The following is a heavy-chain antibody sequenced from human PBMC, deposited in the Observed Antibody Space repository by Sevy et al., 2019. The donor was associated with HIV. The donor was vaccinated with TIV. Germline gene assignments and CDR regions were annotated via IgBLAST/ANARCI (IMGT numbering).Heavy chain of an antibody. CDR3: AAEDMTTFGGPLRVFNM. Sequence: KISCTASGIIFSNSAVQWVRQTRGPRLEWVGWIVVGSGVSDYAQKFQERVTISRDMSTRTAYMELSSLRSEDTAVYYCAAEDMTTFGGPLRVFNMWGQGTMVTVSS. CDR1: GIIFSNSA. V-gene: IGHV1-58*01. CDR2: IVVGSGVS. J-gene: IGHJ3*02. D-gene: IGHD3-16*01.